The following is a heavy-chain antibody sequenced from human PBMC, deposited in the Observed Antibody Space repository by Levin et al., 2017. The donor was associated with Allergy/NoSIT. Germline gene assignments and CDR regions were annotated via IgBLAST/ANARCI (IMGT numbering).Heavy chain of an antibody. CDR3: ARTLGYGDR. J-gene: IGHJ5*02. CDR2: INHSGST. V-gene: IGHV4-34*01. Sequence: SETLSLTCAVYGGSFSGYYWSWIRQPPGKGLEWIGEINHSGSTNYNPSLKSRVTISVDTSKNQFSLKLSSVTAADTAVYYCARTLGYGDRWGQGTLVTVSS. D-gene: IGHD4-17*01. CDR1: GGSFSGYY.